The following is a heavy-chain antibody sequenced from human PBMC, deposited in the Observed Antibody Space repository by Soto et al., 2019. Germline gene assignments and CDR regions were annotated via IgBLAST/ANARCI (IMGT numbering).Heavy chain of an antibody. Sequence: EVQLVESGGGLVKPGGSLRLSCAASGFTFSSYSMNWVRQAQGKGLEWVSSISSSSSYIYYADSVKGRFTISRDNAKNSLYRQMNSLRAEDTAVYYCARGLKHSSGWERFDYCGQGTLVTVSS. J-gene: IGHJ4*02. CDR2: ISSSSSYI. V-gene: IGHV3-21*01. CDR1: GFTFSSYS. D-gene: IGHD6-19*01. CDR3: ARGLKHSSGWERFDY.